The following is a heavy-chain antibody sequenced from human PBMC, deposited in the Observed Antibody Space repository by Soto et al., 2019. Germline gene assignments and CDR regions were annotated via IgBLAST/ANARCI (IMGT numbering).Heavy chain of an antibody. Sequence: GASVKVSCKASGCTFTSYDINWVRQATGQGLEWMGWMIPNSGNTGYAQKFQGRLTMTRNTSISTAYMELSSLRSEDTAVYYCAITHLRFGEHHYWGQGTLVTVSS. J-gene: IGHJ4*02. CDR3: AITHLRFGEHHY. D-gene: IGHD3-10*01. V-gene: IGHV1-8*01. CDR2: MIPNSGNT. CDR1: GCTFTSYD.